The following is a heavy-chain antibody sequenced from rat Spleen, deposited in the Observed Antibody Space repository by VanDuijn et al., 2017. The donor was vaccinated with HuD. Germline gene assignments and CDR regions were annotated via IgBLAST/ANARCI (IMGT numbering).Heavy chain of an antibody. D-gene: IGHD3-8*01. V-gene: IGHV5-7*01. J-gene: IGHJ2*01. CDR3: VRQRNPDY. CDR2: ISYDGGST. CDR1: GFPFSNYD. Sequence: EVQLVESGGGLVQPGRSMKLSCAASGFPFSNYDMAWVRQAPKAGLEWVATISYDGGSTNYRDSVKGRFTISRDNTKSTLYLQMDNLRSEDTATYYCVRQRNPDYWGQGVMVTVSS.